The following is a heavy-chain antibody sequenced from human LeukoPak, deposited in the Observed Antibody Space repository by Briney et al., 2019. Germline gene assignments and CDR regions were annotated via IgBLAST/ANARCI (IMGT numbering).Heavy chain of an antibody. D-gene: IGHD6-6*01. CDR2: IKQDGSEK. V-gene: IGHV3-7*01. CDR1: GFTFSSYW. CDR3: AREGRIAARPWSANFDY. J-gene: IGHJ4*02. Sequence: PGGSLRLSCAASGFTFSSYWMSWVRQAPGKGLEWVANIKQDGSEKYYVDSVKGRFTISRDNAKNSLYLQMNSLRAEDTAVYYCAREGRIAARPWSANFDYWGQGTLVTVSS.